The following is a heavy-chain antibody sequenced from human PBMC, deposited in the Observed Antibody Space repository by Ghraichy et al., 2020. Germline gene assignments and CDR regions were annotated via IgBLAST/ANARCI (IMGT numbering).Heavy chain of an antibody. CDR1: GGSISSISYS. J-gene: IGHJ6*02. V-gene: IGHV4-39*01. D-gene: IGHD4-17*01. CDR2: IFSSGRT. Sequence: GSLSLTCTVSGGSISSISYSWGWIRQPPGKGLEWIGSIFSSGRTSYNPPLKSRVSISVDTSRNHFSLKLNSVTAADTAVDYCARQRGLLNYYFGMDVWAQGTTVTVSS. CDR3: ARQRGLLNYYFGMDV.